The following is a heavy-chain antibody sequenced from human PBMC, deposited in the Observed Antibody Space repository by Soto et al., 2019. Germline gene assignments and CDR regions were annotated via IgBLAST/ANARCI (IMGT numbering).Heavy chain of an antibody. V-gene: IGHV3-23*01. CDR1: GFIFSNYA. CDR3: ASLPAMRLLEGLSTWDS. J-gene: IGHJ4*02. CDR2: INGNGGST. Sequence: EVQLLESGGDLVQPGGSLRLSCAASGFIFSNYAMSWVRQAPGKGLEWVSGINGNGGSTYYADSVRGRFTISRDNSKNMLYLHMNPLRVDDTAVYYCASLPAMRLLEGLSTWDSWGQGTLVTVSS. D-gene: IGHD3-3*01.